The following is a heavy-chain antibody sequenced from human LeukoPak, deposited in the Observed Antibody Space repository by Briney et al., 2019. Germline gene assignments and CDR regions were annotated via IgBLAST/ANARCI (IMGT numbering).Heavy chain of an antibody. V-gene: IGHV3-72*01. CDR3: ARTIPGITIPLD. J-gene: IGHJ4*02. D-gene: IGHD3-9*01. CDR1: GFTFSDHY. Sequence: GGSLRLSCAASGFTFSDHYMDWVRQAPGKGLEWVGRTRNKANSYTTEYAASVKGRFTISRDDSKNSLYLQMNSLKTEDTAVYYCARTIPGITIPLDWGQGTLVTVSS. CDR2: TRNKANSYTT.